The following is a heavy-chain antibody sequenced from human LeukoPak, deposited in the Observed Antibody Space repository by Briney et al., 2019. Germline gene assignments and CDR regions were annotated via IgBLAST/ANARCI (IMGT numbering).Heavy chain of an antibody. CDR2: IIPIFGTA. J-gene: IGHJ3*02. V-gene: IGHV1-69*05. D-gene: IGHD3-3*01. Sequence: ASVKVSCKASGGTFSSYAISWVRQAPGQGLEWMGGIIPIFGTANYAQKFQGRVTITTDESTSTAYMELSSLRSEDTAVYYCARDLPSRSEWSPLGVFDIWGQGTMVTVSS. CDR1: GGTFSSYA. CDR3: ARDLPSRSEWSPLGVFDI.